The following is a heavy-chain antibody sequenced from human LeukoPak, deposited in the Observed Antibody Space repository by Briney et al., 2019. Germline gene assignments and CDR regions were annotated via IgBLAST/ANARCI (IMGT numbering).Heavy chain of an antibody. CDR3: ARGYDSGGYYLPDH. D-gene: IGHD3-22*01. V-gene: IGHV1-2*02. CDR1: GYTFTGYY. J-gene: IGHJ4*02. Sequence: ASVKVSCKSSGYTFTGYYIHWVRQAPGRGLEWMGWTNSNSGDTKYAQKFQGRVTVTRDKSISTAYMELSRLTSDDTAVYYCARGYDSGGYYLPDHWGQGTLVTVSS. CDR2: TNSNSGDT.